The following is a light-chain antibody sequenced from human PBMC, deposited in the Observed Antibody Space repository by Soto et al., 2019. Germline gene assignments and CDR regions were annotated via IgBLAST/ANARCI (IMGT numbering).Light chain of an antibody. CDR3: QQRGIWPPVIG. J-gene: IGKJ5*01. V-gene: IGKV3-11*01. CDR2: GAS. Sequence: EIVLTPSPGTPSLSPGKKATLSCSASQRVSTYFAWIQQKPGQGPRLLIYGASKRADGIPARFSGSESGKDFTLTISSLVPEDSAIYYCQQRGIWPPVIGFGQGARLEIK. CDR1: QRVSTY.